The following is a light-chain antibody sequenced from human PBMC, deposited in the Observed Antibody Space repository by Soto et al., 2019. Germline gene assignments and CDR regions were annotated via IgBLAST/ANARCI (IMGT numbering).Light chain of an antibody. Sequence: DIQMTQSPSTLSASVGDRVTITCRASQSVNWLAWYQQKPGKAPKLLIYKASSLEVGVPSRFSGSGSGTEFTLTISSLQPDDFATYYCQQYNSFWAFGQGTKVDIK. V-gene: IGKV1-5*03. CDR2: KAS. J-gene: IGKJ1*01. CDR3: QQYNSFWA. CDR1: QSVNW.